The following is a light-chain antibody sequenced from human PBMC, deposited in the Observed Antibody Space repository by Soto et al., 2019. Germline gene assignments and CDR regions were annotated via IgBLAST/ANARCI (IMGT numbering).Light chain of an antibody. Sequence: QSALTQPASVSGSPGQSITISCTGTSSDVGGYNYVSWYQQHPGKAPKLMIYEVSNRPSGVSNSFSGSKSGNTASLPISGLQAEDEADYYCSSFTSINTLVFGGGTKVTVL. CDR1: SSDVGGYNY. CDR2: EVS. J-gene: IGLJ3*02. CDR3: SSFTSINTLV. V-gene: IGLV2-14*01.